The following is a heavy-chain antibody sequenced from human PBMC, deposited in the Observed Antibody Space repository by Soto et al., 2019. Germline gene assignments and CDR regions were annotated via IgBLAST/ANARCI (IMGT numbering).Heavy chain of an antibody. Sequence: QLQLQESGRGLLKPSETLSLTCSVSGYSISSTRHYWGWLRQPPGKGLEWIGNIYYSGTTDYNPSLKNRVSISVDTSKNQFSLKLTSVTAADSAVYYCARPLDSGRAFEIWGHGTMVTVSS. CDR2: IYYSGTT. D-gene: IGHD4-17*01. CDR1: GYSISSTRHY. V-gene: IGHV4-39*01. J-gene: IGHJ3*02. CDR3: ARPLDSGRAFEI.